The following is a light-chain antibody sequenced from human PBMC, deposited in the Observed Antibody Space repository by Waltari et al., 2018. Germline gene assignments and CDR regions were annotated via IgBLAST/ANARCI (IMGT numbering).Light chain of an antibody. J-gene: IGKJ2*01. CDR3: QQYYDIPYT. CDR1: QSVLHSPNKKNY. Sequence: DIVMTQSPDSLAVSLGERATINCKSSQSVLHSPNKKNYLAWHQQKPGQPPKLLIYWASTRESGVPDRFSGSGSGTDFTLTISSLQAEDVAVYYCQQYYDIPYTFGQGTKLEI. V-gene: IGKV4-1*01. CDR2: WAS.